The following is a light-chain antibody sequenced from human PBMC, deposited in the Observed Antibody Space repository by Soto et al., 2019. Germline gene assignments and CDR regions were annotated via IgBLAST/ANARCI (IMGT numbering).Light chain of an antibody. Sequence: EIVMTQSPDTLSVSPGERATLSCRASQSVSSNLAWYQQKPGQAPRLLIYGASTRATGIPARFSGSGSGTEFTLTISSLQSEDFAVYHCQQYNNWPPSWTFGQGTKVDIK. CDR3: QQYNNWPPSWT. CDR2: GAS. J-gene: IGKJ1*01. CDR1: QSVSSN. V-gene: IGKV3-15*01.